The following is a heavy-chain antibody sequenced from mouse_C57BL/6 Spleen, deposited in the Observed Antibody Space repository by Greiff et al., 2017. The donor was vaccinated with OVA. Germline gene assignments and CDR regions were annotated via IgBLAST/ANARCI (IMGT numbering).Heavy chain of an antibody. CDR2: INYDGSST. V-gene: IGHV5-16*01. D-gene: IGHD4-1*02. Sequence: EVKLVESEGGLVQPGSSMKLSCTASGFTFSDYYMAWVRQVPEKGLEWVANINYDGSSTYYLDSLKSRFIIPRDNAKNILYLQMSSLKSEDTATDYCARDEATGTFAYWGQGTLVTVSA. CDR1: GFTFSDYY. J-gene: IGHJ3*01. CDR3: ARDEATGTFAY.